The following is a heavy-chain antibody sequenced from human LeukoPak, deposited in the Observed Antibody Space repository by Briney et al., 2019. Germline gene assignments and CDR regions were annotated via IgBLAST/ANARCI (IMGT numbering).Heavy chain of an antibody. D-gene: IGHD2-15*01. CDR2: IYYSGST. V-gene: IGHV4-59*01. CDR1: GGSITNYY. J-gene: IGHJ4*01. Sequence: SETLSLTCTVSGGSITNYYWSWIRQPPGKGVEWIGYIYYSGSTNYNPSMKSRVTISVDTSKNQFSLKLSSVTAADTAVYYCARGGWSLDYWGHGTLVTVSS. CDR3: ARGGWSLDY.